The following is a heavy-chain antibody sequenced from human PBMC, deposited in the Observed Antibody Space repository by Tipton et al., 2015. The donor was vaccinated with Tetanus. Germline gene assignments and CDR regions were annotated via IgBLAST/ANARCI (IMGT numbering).Heavy chain of an antibody. D-gene: IGHD3-3*01. V-gene: IGHV4-59*02. J-gene: IGHJ4*02. CDR3: ARIHDFLSCRFDF. CDR2: ILYGGNT. Sequence: TLSLTCTVSGDSVSGYYWAWNRQPPGKGLEYIGYILYGGNTHYNPSLKSRVTVSADPSQNQFSLKLTSVTAAGTAVYYCARIHDFLSCRFDFWGQGSLVTVSS. CDR1: GDSVSGYY.